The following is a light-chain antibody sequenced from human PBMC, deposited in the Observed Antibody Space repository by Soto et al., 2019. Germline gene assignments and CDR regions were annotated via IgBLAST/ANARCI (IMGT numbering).Light chain of an antibody. V-gene: IGKV3-15*01. J-gene: IGKJ2*01. Sequence: EIVMTQSPATLSVSPGERVTLSCRASESLSTYLAWYQQKPGQAPRLLIYVASTKATGIPARFSGSGSATDFTLTISSLQSEDFAVYYCQSYKDWPFTFGQGTKLEI. CDR3: QSYKDWPFT. CDR1: ESLSTY. CDR2: VAS.